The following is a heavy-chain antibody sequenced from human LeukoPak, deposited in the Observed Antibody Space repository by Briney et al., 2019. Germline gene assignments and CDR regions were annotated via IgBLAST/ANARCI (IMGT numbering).Heavy chain of an antibody. V-gene: IGHV3-23*01. CDR2: ISGSGGST. CDR3: AKDKIWGEDYFDY. J-gene: IGHJ4*02. D-gene: IGHD3-16*01. Sequence: GGSLRLSCAASGFTFSSYAMSWVRQAPGKGLEWVSAISGSGGSTYYADPVKGRFTISRDNSKNTLYLQMNSLRAEDTAVYYCAKDKIWGEDYFDYWGQGTLVTVSS. CDR1: GFTFSSYA.